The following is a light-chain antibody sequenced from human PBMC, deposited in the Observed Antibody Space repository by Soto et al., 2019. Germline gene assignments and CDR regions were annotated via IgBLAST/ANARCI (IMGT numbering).Light chain of an antibody. CDR3: QQYDSYRA. J-gene: IGKJ1*01. CDR2: AAS. Sequence: DIKMTQSQSSLSESVEYRVTINCRASQSISNHLNWYQQKPGKAPKLLIFAASSLQSGVPSRFSGRRSETGFTLTMSSLQPDEFATYYCQQYDSYRAFGQGTKVDI. CDR1: QSISNH. V-gene: IGKV1-16*01.